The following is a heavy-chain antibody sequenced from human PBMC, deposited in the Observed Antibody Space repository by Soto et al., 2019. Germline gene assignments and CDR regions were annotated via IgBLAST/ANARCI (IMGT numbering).Heavy chain of an antibody. CDR1: GGSLSGYY. V-gene: IGHV4-59*06. CDR3: VVWFYYDYVGGSYYGAFDI. J-gene: IGHJ3*02. CDR2: IYYSGST. Sequence: SETLSLTCAVSGGSLSGYYWNWIRQAPGRGLEWIGYIYYSGSTYYNPSLKSRVTISVDTSKNQFSLKLSSVTAADTAVYYCVVWFYYDYVGGSYYGAFDIGGKGTRVTVPS. D-gene: IGHD3-16*01.